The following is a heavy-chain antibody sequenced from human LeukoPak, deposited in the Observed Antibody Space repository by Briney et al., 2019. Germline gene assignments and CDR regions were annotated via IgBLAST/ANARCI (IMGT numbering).Heavy chain of an antibody. CDR1: GGSISSYY. D-gene: IGHD5-12*01. V-gene: IGHV4-4*07. CDR3: ARVGYSGYDPYYFDY. J-gene: IGHJ4*02. CDR2: IYTSGST. Sequence: SETLSLTCTVAGGSISSYYWSWIRQPAGKGLEWIGRIYTSGSTNYNPSLKSRVTMSVDTSKNQFSLKLSSVTAADTAVYYCARVGYSGYDPYYFDYWGQGTLVTVSS.